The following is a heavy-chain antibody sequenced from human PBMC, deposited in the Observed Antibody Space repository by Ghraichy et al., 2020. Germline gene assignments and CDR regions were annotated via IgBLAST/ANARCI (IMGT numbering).Heavy chain of an antibody. Sequence: RSLRLSCAASGFTFSSYGMHWVRQAPGKGLEWVAVIWYDGSNKYYADSVKGRFTISRDNSKNTLYLQMNSLRAEDTAVYYCARDLGDGYNDFDYWGQGTLVTVSS. V-gene: IGHV3-33*01. D-gene: IGHD5-24*01. CDR3: ARDLGDGYNDFDY. CDR2: IWYDGSNK. J-gene: IGHJ4*02. CDR1: GFTFSSYG.